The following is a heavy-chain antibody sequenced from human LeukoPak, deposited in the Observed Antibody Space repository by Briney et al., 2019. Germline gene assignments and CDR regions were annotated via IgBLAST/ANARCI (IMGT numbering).Heavy chain of an antibody. Sequence: PSETLSLTCAVYGGSFSGYYWSWIRQPPGKGLEWIGEINHSGSTNYNPSLKSRVTISVDTSKNQFSLKLSSVTAADTAVYYCARQFHSSSWFDPWGQGTLVTVSS. CDR2: INHSGST. CDR3: ARQFHSSSWFDP. CDR1: GGSFSGYY. V-gene: IGHV4-34*01. D-gene: IGHD6-13*01. J-gene: IGHJ5*02.